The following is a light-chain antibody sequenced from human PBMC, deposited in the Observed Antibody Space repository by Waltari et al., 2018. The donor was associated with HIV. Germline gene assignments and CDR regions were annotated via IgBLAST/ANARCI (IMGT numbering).Light chain of an antibody. Sequence: QSALTQPASVSGSPGQSITISCTGTNNDVGTYNYVPWYQQHPGKAPKPMIYDVPDRPSGVSDRFSGSKSGNTASLTIAGLQAEDEADYYCSSYTSSISLVFGGGTKVTVL. J-gene: IGLJ3*02. CDR3: SSYTSSISLV. CDR1: NNDVGTYNY. CDR2: DVP. V-gene: IGLV2-14*03.